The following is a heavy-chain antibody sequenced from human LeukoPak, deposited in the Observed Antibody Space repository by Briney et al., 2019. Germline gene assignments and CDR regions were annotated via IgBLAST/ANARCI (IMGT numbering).Heavy chain of an antibody. CDR3: AKGGNYGEPNYFDS. J-gene: IGHJ4*02. D-gene: IGHD4/OR15-4a*01. CDR1: GFTFDDYA. Sequence: PGGSLRLSCAASGFTFDDYAMHWVRQVPGKGLEWVSSISWNSANIGYADSVRGRFTISRDNAKNSLYLQMNSLRPEDMAFYYCAKGGNYGEPNYFDSWGQGTLVTVSS. V-gene: IGHV3-9*03. CDR2: ISWNSANI.